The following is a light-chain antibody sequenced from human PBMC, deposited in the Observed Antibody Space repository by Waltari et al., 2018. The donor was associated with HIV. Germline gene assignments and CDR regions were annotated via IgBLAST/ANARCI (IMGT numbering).Light chain of an antibody. CDR3: QQSYSTPVT. V-gene: IGKV1-39*01. J-gene: IGKJ2*01. CDR1: QSIRSS. CDR2: AAS. Sequence: DIQMTQSPSSLSASVGDRVTIPSRASQSIRSSLNWYQQKPGKAPKLLIYAASSLQSGVPSRFSGSGSGTDFTLTISSLQPEDFATYYCQQSYSTPVTFGQGTKLQIK.